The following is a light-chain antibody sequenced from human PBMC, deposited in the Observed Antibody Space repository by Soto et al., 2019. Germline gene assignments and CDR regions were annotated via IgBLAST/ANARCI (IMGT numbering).Light chain of an antibody. V-gene: IGLV2-14*01. CDR2: DVS. Sequence: QSVLTQPASVSGSPGQSITISCTGTSSDVGAYKYVSWYQQHPGKAPKLMIYDVSNRPSGVSNRFSGSKSGNTASLAISGLQAEDESDYYCSSYTRSDTLVFGGGTKLTVL. J-gene: IGLJ2*01. CDR3: SSYTRSDTLV. CDR1: SSDVGAYKY.